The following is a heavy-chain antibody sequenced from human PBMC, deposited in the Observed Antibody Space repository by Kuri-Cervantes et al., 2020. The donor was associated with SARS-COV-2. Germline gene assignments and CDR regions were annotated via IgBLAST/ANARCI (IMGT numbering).Heavy chain of an antibody. J-gene: IGHJ6*02. CDR2: IIPILGIA. D-gene: IGHD2-15*01. CDR3: ARVFDCSGGSCYRAYYYYYGMDV. CDR1: GGTFSRYA. V-gene: IGHV1-69*04. Sequence: SVKVSCKDSGGTFSRYAISRVRQDPGQGLEWMGRIIPILGIANYAQKFQGRVTITADKSTSTAYMELSSLRSEDTAVYYCARVFDCSGGSCYRAYYYYYGMDVWGQGTTVTVSS.